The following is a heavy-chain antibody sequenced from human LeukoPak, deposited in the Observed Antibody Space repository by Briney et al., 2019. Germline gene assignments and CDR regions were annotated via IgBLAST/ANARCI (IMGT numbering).Heavy chain of an antibody. V-gene: IGHV3-7*01. CDR1: GFTFSSYW. Sequence: GGSLRLSCGASGFTFSSYWMSWVRQAPGKRLEWVANIKQDGSEKYYVESVKGRFTISRDNARNSLFLQMNSLRAEDMAIYYCARHSGTYFDYWGPGTLVTVSS. CDR2: IKQDGSEK. CDR3: ARHSGTYFDY. D-gene: IGHD1-26*01. J-gene: IGHJ4*02.